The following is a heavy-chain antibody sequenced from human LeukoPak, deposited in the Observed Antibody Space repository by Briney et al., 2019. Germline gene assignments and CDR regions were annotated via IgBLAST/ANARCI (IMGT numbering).Heavy chain of an antibody. CDR3: ARAPMGSGYYLYYYGMDV. J-gene: IGHJ6*02. V-gene: IGHV4-30-2*01. CDR2: IYHSGST. CDR1: GGSISSGGHS. Sequence: PSETLSLTCAVSGGSISSGGHSWSWIRQPPGKGLEWIGYIYHSGSTYYNPSLKSRVTISVDRSKNQFSLKLSSVTAADTAVYYCARAPMGSGYYLYYYGMDVWGQGTTVTVSS. D-gene: IGHD3-22*01.